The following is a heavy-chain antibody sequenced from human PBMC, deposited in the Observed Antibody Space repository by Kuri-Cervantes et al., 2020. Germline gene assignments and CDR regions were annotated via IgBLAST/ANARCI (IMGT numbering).Heavy chain of an antibody. CDR1: GYTFTSYD. J-gene: IGHJ6*02. D-gene: IGHD5-18*01. Sequence: ASVKVSCKASGYTFTSYDINWVRQATGQGLEWMGWMNPNSGSTGYAQKFQGRVTMTRNTSISTAYMELSSLRSEDTAVYYCARMDTAMVYYYYGMDVWGQGTTVTVSS. V-gene: IGHV1-8*01. CDR3: ARMDTAMVYYYYGMDV. CDR2: MNPNSGST.